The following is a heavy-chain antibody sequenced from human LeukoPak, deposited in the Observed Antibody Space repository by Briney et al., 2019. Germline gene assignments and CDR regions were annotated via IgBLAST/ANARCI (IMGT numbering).Heavy chain of an antibody. D-gene: IGHD5-18*01. CDR3: ARDLGYSYEVHFDY. CDR1: GFTFSSYW. V-gene: IGHV3-7*01. CDR2: IKQDGSEK. Sequence: GGSLRLSCAASGFTFSSYWMSWVRQAPGKGLEWVANIKQDGSEKYYVDSVKGRFTISRDNAKNSLYLQMNSLRAEDMAVYYCARDLGYSYEVHFDYWGQGTLVTVSS. J-gene: IGHJ4*02.